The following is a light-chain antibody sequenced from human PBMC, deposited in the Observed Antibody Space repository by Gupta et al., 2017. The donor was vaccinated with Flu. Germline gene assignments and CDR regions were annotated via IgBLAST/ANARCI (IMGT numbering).Light chain of an antibody. CDR3: QQYGSSPPWT. V-gene: IGKV3-20*01. CDR2: GAS. Sequence: ELVLTQSPGTLSLYQGERATLSCRASQSVSSSYLAWYQQKPDQAPRLLIYGASSRATGIPDRFSGSGSGTDFTLTISRLEPEDFAVYYCQQYGSSPPWTFGQGTKVEIK. J-gene: IGKJ1*01. CDR1: QSVSSSY.